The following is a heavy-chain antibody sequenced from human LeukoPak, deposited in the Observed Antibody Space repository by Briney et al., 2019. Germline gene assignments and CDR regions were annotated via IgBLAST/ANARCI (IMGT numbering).Heavy chain of an antibody. CDR1: GYTFTSYG. CDR2: ISAYNGNT. J-gene: IGHJ3*02. Sequence: ASVKLSCKASGYTFTSYGISWVRQAPGQGLEWMGWISAYNGNTNYAQKLQGRVTMTTDTSTSTAYMELRSLRSDDTAVYYCARVWELVAATRLQVNPDAFDIWGQGTMVTVSS. V-gene: IGHV1-18*01. D-gene: IGHD2-15*01. CDR3: ARVWELVAATRLQVNPDAFDI.